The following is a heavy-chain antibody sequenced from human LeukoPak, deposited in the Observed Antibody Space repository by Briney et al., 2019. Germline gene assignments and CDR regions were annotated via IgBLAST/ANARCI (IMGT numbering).Heavy chain of an antibody. CDR1: GYTFTSYE. V-gene: IGHV1-18*01. D-gene: IGHD5-18*01. CDR3: ARVVWGYSYGYYFDY. J-gene: IGHJ4*02. CDR2: ISAYNGNT. Sequence: ASVKVSCKASGYTFTSYEISWVRQAPGQGLEWMGWISAYNGNTNYAQKLQGRVTVTTDTSTSTAYMELRSLRSDDTAVYYCARVVWGYSYGYYFDYWGQGTLVTVSS.